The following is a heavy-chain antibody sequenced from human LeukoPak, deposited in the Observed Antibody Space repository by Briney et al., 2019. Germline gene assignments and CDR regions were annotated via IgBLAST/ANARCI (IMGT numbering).Heavy chain of an antibody. J-gene: IGHJ3*02. CDR3: AKRLSNCDFSDAFDI. D-gene: IGHD2-21*02. CDR2: IRYDGSNK. Sequence: PGGSLRLSCAASGFIFSTYGMHWVRQAPGKGLEWVAFIRYDGSNKYYADSVKGRFTISRDNSKNTLYLQMNSLRAEDTAVYYCAKRLSNCDFSDAFDIWGQGTMVTVSS. V-gene: IGHV3-30*02. CDR1: GFIFSTYG.